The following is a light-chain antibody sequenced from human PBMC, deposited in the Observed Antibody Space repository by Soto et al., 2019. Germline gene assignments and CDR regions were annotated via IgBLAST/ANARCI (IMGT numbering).Light chain of an antibody. CDR2: DVS. CDR3: SSYTSSSTRV. CDR1: RNDVGGYNY. J-gene: IGLJ1*01. Sequence: QSVLTQPASVSGSPGQSITISCTGTRNDVGGYNYVSWYQQHPGKAPKLMIYDVSNRPSGVFNRFSGSKSGNTSSLTISGLQAEDEADYYCSSYTSSSTRVFGTGTKVTVL. V-gene: IGLV2-14*01.